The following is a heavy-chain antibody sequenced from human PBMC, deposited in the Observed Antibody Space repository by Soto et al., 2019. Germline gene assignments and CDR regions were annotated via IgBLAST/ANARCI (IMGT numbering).Heavy chain of an antibody. CDR3: ARDRGYDAHDYYYNAMDV. CDR2: IRGFSPYT. Sequence: PGGSLRLDCISSVFTFSTYTMNWVRQAPGKGLEWVSGIRGFSPYTFYAESVRGRFTISRDNAKNSLFLQMDSLRAEDTAVYYCARDRGYDAHDYYYNAMDVWGQGTTVTVSS. CDR1: VFTFSTYT. D-gene: IGHD3-10*01. J-gene: IGHJ6*02. V-gene: IGHV3-21*01.